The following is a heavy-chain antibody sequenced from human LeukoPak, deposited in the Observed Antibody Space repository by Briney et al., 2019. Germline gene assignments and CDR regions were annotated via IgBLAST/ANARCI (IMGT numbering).Heavy chain of an antibody. CDR3: AREDFNDAFDI. CDR1: GFTFSSYG. CDR2: IWYDGSHE. D-gene: IGHD3/OR15-3a*01. J-gene: IGHJ3*02. V-gene: IGHV3-33*01. Sequence: GRSLRLSCAASGFTFSSYGIHWVRQAPGKGLEWVAVIWYDGSHEYYADFVKGRFTISRDNIKNTVYLQMRSLRAEDTAVYYCAREDFNDAFDIWGQGTMVTVSS.